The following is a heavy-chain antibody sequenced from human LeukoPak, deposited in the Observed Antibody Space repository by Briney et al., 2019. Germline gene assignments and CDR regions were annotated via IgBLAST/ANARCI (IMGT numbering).Heavy chain of an antibody. CDR3: AKDPSHHWLVDPPLY. CDR1: GFTLSSYA. CDR2: ISNSGSSR. V-gene: IGHV3-23*01. J-gene: IGHJ4*02. Sequence: GGSLRLSCAGSGFTLSSYAMSWVRQAPGKGLEWVSRISNSGSSRDYAASVKGRFTISRDNSKNTLFLQMNSLRVDDTAVYYCAKDPSHHWLVDPPLYWGQGTLVTVSS. D-gene: IGHD6-19*01.